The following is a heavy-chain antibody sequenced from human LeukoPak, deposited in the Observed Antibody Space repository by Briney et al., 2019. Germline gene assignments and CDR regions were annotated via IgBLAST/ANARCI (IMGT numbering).Heavy chain of an antibody. Sequence: KPSETLSLTCAVCGGTFSTYYWSWVRQPPGKGLEWIGEINHSGSTNYNPSLKSRVTISANTSKKQFSLKLTSVTAADTAVYYCATRGDWGQGTLVTVSS. CDR1: GGTFSTYY. J-gene: IGHJ4*02. CDR2: INHSGST. CDR3: ATRGD. V-gene: IGHV4-34*08.